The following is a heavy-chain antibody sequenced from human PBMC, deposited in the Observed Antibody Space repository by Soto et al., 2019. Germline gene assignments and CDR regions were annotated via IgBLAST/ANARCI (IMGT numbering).Heavy chain of an antibody. D-gene: IGHD6-13*01. CDR2: ISSSGAFT. J-gene: IGHJ6*02. CDR3: AREYSSSLYYYGMDV. V-gene: IGHV3-23*01. CDR1: GFTFNSND. Sequence: GGSLRLSCAVSGFTFNSNDMTWVRQAPGKGLEWVSTISSSGAFTYHADSVRGRLTISRDNSKNTLYLQMNSLRTDDTAVYYCAREYSSSLYYYGMDVWGQGTTVTVSS.